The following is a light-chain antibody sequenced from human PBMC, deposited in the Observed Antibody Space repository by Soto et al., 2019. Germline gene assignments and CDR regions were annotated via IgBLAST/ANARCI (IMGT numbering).Light chain of an antibody. CDR1: QSISSW. CDR2: KAS. V-gene: IGKV1-5*03. J-gene: IGKJ2*01. Sequence: DIQMTQYPSTLSASVGDRVTITCRASQSISSWLAWYQQKPGKAHKLLIYKASSLESGVPSRFSGSGSGTEFTLTIRSLQPDDFSTYYCQHYNSYPYTFGQGTKRQIK. CDR3: QHYNSYPYT.